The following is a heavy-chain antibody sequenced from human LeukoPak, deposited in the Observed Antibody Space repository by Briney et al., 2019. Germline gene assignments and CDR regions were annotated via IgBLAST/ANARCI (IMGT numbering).Heavy chain of an antibody. D-gene: IGHD6-13*01. CDR1: GGSISSYY. V-gene: IGHV4-59*01. J-gene: IGHJ4*02. CDR3: ARASSSWHEDYFDY. Sequence: PSETLSLTCTVSGGSISSYYWSWIRQPPGKGLEWIGYIYYSGSTNYKPSLKSRVTISVDTSKNQFSLKLSSVTAADTAVYYCARASSSWHEDYFDYWGQGTLVTVSS. CDR2: IYYSGST.